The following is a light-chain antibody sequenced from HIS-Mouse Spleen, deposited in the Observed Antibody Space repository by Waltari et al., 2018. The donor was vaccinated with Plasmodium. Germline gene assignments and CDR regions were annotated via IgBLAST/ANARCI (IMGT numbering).Light chain of an antibody. J-gene: IGLJ3*02. CDR1: SDINVGSYN. CDR3: MIWPSNASGV. V-gene: IGLV5-37*01. Sequence: QPVLTQPPSSSASPGESARLTCTLPSDINVGSYNIYWYQQKQGSPPRYLLYYYSDADKGQGSGVPSRFSGAKDASANTWIVLISGLQSEDEADYYCMIWPSNASGVFGGGTKLTVL. CDR2: YYSDADK.